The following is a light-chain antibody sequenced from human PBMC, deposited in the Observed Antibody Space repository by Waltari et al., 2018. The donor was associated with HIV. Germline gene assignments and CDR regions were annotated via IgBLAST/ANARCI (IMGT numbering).Light chain of an antibody. CDR1: RSNLGTGYH. Sequence: QSQLTQPPSVSGAPGQRVTIPCTGSRSNLGTGYHLHWYQQVPGTAPKLLIHGNTNRPSGVPDRFSGSKSGTSASLAITGLQAEDEADYYCQSYDNSLGIVFGSGTKVTVL. J-gene: IGLJ1*01. CDR2: GNT. V-gene: IGLV1-40*01. CDR3: QSYDNSLGIV.